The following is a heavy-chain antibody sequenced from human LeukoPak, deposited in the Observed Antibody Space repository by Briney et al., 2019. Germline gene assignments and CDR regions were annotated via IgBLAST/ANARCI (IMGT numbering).Heavy chain of an antibody. CDR1: GGSISGNY. J-gene: IGHJ4*02. Sequence: SETLSLTCTVSGGSISGNYWSWIRQPPGEGLEWIGYIYHTGHTHYNPSLKSRVAMSMDTSKSQLSLKMSSVTAADTAVYYCARHPFDYWGQGTLVTVSS. V-gene: IGHV4-59*08. CDR3: ARHPFDY. CDR2: IYHTGHT.